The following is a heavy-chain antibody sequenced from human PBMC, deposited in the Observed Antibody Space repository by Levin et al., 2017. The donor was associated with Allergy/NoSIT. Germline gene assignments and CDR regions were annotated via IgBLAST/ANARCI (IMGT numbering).Heavy chain of an antibody. CDR1: GYTFTSYD. CDR3: ARGREDSSGWYYHYYGMDV. D-gene: IGHD6-19*01. J-gene: IGHJ6*02. Sequence: ASVKVSCKASGYTFTSYDINWVRQATGQGLEWMGWMNPNSGNTGYAQKFQGRVTMTRNTSISTAYMELSSLRSEDTAVYYCARGREDSSGWYYHYYGMDVWGQGTTVTVSS. V-gene: IGHV1-8*01. CDR2: MNPNSGNT.